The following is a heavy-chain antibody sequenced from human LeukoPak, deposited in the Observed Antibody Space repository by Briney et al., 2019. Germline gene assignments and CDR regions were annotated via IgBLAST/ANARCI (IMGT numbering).Heavy chain of an antibody. CDR3: AKGGSGDAFDI. CDR1: GFTFDDYA. CDR2: ISWNSGSI. V-gene: IGHV3-9*01. J-gene: IGHJ3*02. D-gene: IGHD2-15*01. Sequence: GRSLRLSCAASGFTFDDYAMHWVRQAPGKGLEWVSGISWNSGSIGYADSVKGRFTISRDNAKNSLYLQMNSLRPEDTALYYCAKGGSGDAFDIWAKGQWSPSLQ.